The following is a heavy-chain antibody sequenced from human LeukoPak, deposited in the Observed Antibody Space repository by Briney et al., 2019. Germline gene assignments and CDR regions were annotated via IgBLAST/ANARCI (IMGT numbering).Heavy chain of an antibody. Sequence: GGSLRLSCAASGFTFSKYWMSWVRQAPGKGLEWVANIKQDGSEKFYVDSVKGRFPISRDNAKNSLYLQMNSLRAEDTAVYYCARDGCSSTSCYIGYFDYWGQGTLVTVSS. CDR2: IKQDGSEK. V-gene: IGHV3-7*01. J-gene: IGHJ4*02. CDR3: ARDGCSSTSCYIGYFDY. CDR1: GFTFSKYW. D-gene: IGHD2-2*02.